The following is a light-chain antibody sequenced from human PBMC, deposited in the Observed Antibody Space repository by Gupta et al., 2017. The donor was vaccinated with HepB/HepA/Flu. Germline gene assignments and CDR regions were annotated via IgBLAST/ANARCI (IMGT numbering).Light chain of an antibody. V-gene: IGLV3-16*01. CDR2: KDS. Sequence: SYELTQPPSVSVSLGQMARITCSGEALPKKYAYWYQQKPGQFPVLVIYKDSERPSGIPERFSGSSSGTIVTLTISGVQAEDEADYYCRSADSSGTYRVFGGGTKLTVL. J-gene: IGLJ2*01. CDR1: ALPKKY. CDR3: RSADSSGTYRV.